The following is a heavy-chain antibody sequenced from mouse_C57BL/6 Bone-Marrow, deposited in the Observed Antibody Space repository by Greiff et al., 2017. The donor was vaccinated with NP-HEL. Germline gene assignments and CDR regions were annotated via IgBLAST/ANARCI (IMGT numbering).Heavy chain of an antibody. J-gene: IGHJ2*01. CDR3: AREVVVPYFDY. D-gene: IGHD1-3*01. CDR2: INPSSGYT. Sequence: QVQLKESGAELAKPGASVKLSCKASCYPFTRSWMHLVKQRPGQGLEWIGYINPSSGYTKYNQKFKDKATLTADKSSSTAYMQLSSLTYEDSAVYYCAREVVVPYFDYWGQGTTLTVSS. V-gene: IGHV1-7*01. CDR1: CYPFTRSW.